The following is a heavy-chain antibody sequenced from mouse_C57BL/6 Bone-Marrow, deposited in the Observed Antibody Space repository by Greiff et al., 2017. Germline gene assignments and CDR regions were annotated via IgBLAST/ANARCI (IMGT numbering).Heavy chain of an antibody. J-gene: IGHJ1*03. CDR2: IYPRSGNT. D-gene: IGHD4-1*01. V-gene: IGHV1-81*01. CDR3: TTLTGWYFDV. Sequence: VKVVESGAELARPGASVKLSCKASGYTFTSYGISWVKQRTGQGLEWIGEIYPRSGNTYYNEKFKGKATLTADKSSSTAYLQLSSLTSEDTAVYYCTTLTGWYFDVWGTGTTVTVSS. CDR1: GYTFTSYG.